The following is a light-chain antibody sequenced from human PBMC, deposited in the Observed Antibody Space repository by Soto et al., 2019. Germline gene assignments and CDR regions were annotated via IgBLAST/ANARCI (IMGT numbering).Light chain of an antibody. CDR2: DVS. CDR3: YSYTTSSTYV. CDR1: SSDVGGYNY. Sequence: GLSLASCMAGFPGQSITISLTGTSSDVGGYNYVSWYQQHPAKVPKLMIYDVSNRPSGVSDRFSGSKSGNTASLTISGLQAEDEADYYCYSYTTSSTYVFGTGTKVTVL. J-gene: IGLJ1*01. V-gene: IGLV2-14*01.